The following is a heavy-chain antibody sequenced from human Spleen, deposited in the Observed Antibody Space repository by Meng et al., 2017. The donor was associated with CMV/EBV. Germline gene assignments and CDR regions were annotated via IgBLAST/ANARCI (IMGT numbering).Heavy chain of an antibody. J-gene: IGHJ3*02. V-gene: IGHV4-38-2*02. CDR2: IYHSGYT. CDR3: ARDILERNAFDM. Sequence: SETLSLTCTVSGYSISSGYYWGWIRQPPGQGLEWIASIYHSGYTYYNPSLQSRVTMSVDTSKNQFSLKLRSVTAADTAIFYCARDILERNAFDMWGQGTMVTVSS. CDR1: GYSISSGYY. D-gene: IGHD1-1*01.